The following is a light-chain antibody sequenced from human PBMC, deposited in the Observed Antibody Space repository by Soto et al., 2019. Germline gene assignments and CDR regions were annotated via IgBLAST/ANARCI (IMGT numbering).Light chain of an antibody. CDR2: AVS. V-gene: IGLV2-14*01. J-gene: IGLJ1*01. CDR1: NSDVGGYNY. CDR3: SSYTSSSTPYV. Sequence: QPVLTQPASVSGSPGQSITISCTGTNSDVGGYNYVSWYQQHPGKAPKVMIYAVSNRPSGVSNRFSGSKSGNTASLTISGLQAEDEADYYCSSYTSSSTPYVFGTGTKLTVL.